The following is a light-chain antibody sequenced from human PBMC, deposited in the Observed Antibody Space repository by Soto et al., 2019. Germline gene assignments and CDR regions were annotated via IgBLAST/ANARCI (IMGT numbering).Light chain of an antibody. V-gene: IGLV2-23*01. Sequence: QSALTQPASVSGSPGQSITISCTGTSSDVGSYNLVSWYQQHPGKAPKLMIYEGSKRPSGVSNRFSGSKSGITASLTISGLQAEDEADYYCCSYAGSVVFGGGTKVTVL. J-gene: IGLJ2*01. CDR3: CSYAGSVV. CDR1: SSDVGSYNL. CDR2: EGS.